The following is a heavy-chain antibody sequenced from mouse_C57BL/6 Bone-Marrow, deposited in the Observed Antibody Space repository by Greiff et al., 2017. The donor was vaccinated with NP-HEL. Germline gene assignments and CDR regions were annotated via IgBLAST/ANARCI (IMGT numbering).Heavy chain of an antibody. D-gene: IGHD2-4*01. CDR1: GFTFSSYG. J-gene: IGHJ3*01. V-gene: IGHV5-6*01. CDR2: ISSGGSYT. CDR3: ARGRLAAWFAY. Sequence: EVQRVESGGDLVKPGGSLKLSCAASGFTFSSYGMSWVRQTPDKRLEWVATISSGGSYTYYPDSVKGRFTISRDNAKNTLYLQMSSLKSEDTAMYYCARGRLAAWFAYWGQGTLVTVSA.